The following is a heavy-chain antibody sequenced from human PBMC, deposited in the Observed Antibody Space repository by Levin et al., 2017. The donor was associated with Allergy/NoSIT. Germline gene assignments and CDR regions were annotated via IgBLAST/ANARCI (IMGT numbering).Heavy chain of an antibody. V-gene: IGHV1-8*01. CDR3: ARRRGSSYRWFDP. CDR2: MNPNSGNT. J-gene: IGHJ5*02. CDR1: GYTFTSYD. Sequence: GESLKISCKASGYTFTSYDINWVRQATGQGLEWMGWMNPNSGNTGYAQKFQGRVTMTRNTSISTAYMELSSLRSEDTAVYYCARRRGSSYRWFDPWGQGTLVTVSS. D-gene: IGHD6-6*01.